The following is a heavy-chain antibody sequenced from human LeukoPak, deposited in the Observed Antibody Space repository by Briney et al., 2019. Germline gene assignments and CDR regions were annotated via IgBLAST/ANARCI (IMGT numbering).Heavy chain of an antibody. D-gene: IGHD3-22*01. V-gene: IGHV4-39*01. J-gene: IGHJ4*02. CDR3: ARQPMIVVVFDY. CDR2: IYYSGST. CDR1: GGSISSSSYS. Sequence: PSETLSLTCTVSGGSISSSSYSWGWIRQPPGKGLEWIGSIYYSGSTYYNPSLKSRVTISVDTSKNQFSLKLSSVTAADTAVYYCARQPMIVVVFDYWGQGTLVTASS.